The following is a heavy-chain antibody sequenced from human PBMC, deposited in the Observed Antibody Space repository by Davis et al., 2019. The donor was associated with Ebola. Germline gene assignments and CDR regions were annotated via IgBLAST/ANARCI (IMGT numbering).Heavy chain of an antibody. Sequence: GESLKISCRGSGDNFANPWIGWVRQMPGKCLDWMGLFLLANSDTRYGPSFQGQVTMSVDKSTNTAYLQWSSLQASDTAMYYCVRGQYWGQGTLVSVSS. CDR2: FLLANSDT. J-gene: IGHJ4*02. CDR3: VRGQY. CDR1: GDNFANPW. V-gene: IGHV5-51*01.